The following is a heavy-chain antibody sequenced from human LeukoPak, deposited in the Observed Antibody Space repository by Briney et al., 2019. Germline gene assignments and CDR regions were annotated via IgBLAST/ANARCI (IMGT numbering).Heavy chain of an antibody. V-gene: IGHV3-30*04. CDR3: AREEYYYGSGSQTPPLDY. CDR2: ISYDGSNK. J-gene: IGHJ4*02. Sequence: PGGSLRLSCAASGFTFSSYAMHWVRQAPGKGLERVAVISYDGSNKYYADSVKGRFTISRDNSKNTLYLQMNSLRAEDTAVYYCAREEYYYGSGSQTPPLDYWGQGTLVTVSS. D-gene: IGHD3-10*01. CDR1: GFTFSSYA.